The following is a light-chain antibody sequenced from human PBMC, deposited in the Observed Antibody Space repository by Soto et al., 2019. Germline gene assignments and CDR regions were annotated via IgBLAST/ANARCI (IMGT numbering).Light chain of an antibody. J-gene: IGLJ3*02. CDR1: SGSVSTSYY. Sequence: QTVVTQEPSXXXXXXXXXXXXCGLTSGSVSTSYYPSWYQQTPGQAPRTLIYSTNTRSSGVPDRFSGSILGNKAALTITGAQADDESDYYCVLYMGSGISVFGGGTKLTVL. V-gene: IGLV8-61*01. CDR2: STN. CDR3: VLYMGSGISV.